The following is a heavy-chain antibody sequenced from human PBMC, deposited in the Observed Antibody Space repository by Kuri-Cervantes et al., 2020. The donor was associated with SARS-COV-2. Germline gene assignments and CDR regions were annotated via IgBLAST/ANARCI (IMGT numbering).Heavy chain of an antibody. CDR2: ISGDNGNT. J-gene: IGHJ4*02. CDR3: ARDHRMITFGGVIDHFDY. CDR1: GYTFTSYG. Sequence: ASVKVSCKASGYTFTSYGISWVRQAPGQGLEWMGWISGDNGNTNYAQKLQGRVTMTTDTSTSTADMELRSLRSDDTAVYYCARDHRMITFGGVIDHFDYWGQGTLVTVSS. V-gene: IGHV1-18*04. D-gene: IGHD3-16*02.